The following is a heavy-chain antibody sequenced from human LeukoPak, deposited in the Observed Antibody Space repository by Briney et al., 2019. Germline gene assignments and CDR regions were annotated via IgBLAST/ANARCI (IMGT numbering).Heavy chain of an antibody. CDR3: AKESTMREASWFDY. CDR2: VSYDGRVH. Sequence: GGSLRLSCAASGFTFNSYGMQWVRHTPGERLEWVAVVSYDGRVHYYADSVKGRSTISRDNSKGTLYLQMNSLSSEDTAMYYCAKESTMREASWFDYWGQGTLVTVSS. D-gene: IGHD3-22*01. J-gene: IGHJ4*02. CDR1: GFTFNSYG. V-gene: IGHV3-30*18.